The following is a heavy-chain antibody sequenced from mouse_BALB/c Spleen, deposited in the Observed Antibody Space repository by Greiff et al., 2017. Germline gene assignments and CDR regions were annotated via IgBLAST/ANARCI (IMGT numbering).Heavy chain of an antibody. Sequence: VKLMESGPDLVAPSQSLSITCTVSGFSLTSYGVHWVRQPPGKGLEWLVVIWSDGSTTYNSALKSRLSISKDNSKSQVFLKMNSLQTDDTAMYYCARHAELGYYAMDYWGQGTSVTVSS. CDR1: GFSLTSYG. V-gene: IGHV2-6-2*01. D-gene: IGHD4-1*01. CDR3: ARHAELGYYAMDY. J-gene: IGHJ4*01. CDR2: IWSDGST.